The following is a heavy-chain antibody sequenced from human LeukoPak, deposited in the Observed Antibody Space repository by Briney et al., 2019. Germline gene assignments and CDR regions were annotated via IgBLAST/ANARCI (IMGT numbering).Heavy chain of an antibody. CDR1: GFTVSSNY. J-gene: IGHJ4*02. Sequence: GGSLGLSCAASGFTVSSNYMSWVRQAPGKGLEWVSVIYSGGSTYYADSVKGRFTISRDNSKNTLYLQMNSLRAEDTAVYYCARGGYDYVWGSYRYTHFDYWGQGTLVTVSS. V-gene: IGHV3-53*01. CDR3: ARGGYDYVWGSYRYTHFDY. CDR2: IYSGGST. D-gene: IGHD3-16*02.